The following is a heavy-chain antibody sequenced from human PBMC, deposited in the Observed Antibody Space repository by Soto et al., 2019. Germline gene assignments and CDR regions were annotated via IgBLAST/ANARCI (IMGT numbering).Heavy chain of an antibody. D-gene: IGHD3-3*01. V-gene: IGHV1-18*01. CDR2: ISTDNGNT. CDR3: ARPPAITTFGVYSMYYYGMDV. Sequence: ASVKVSCKASGYTFPNSGISWVRQAPGQGLEWMGWISTDNGNTNYAQHLQGRVSMTTDTSTSTAYMDLRSLRSDDTPVYYCARPPAITTFGVYSMYYYGMDVWGQVTRVTVSS. CDR1: GYTFPNSG. J-gene: IGHJ6*02.